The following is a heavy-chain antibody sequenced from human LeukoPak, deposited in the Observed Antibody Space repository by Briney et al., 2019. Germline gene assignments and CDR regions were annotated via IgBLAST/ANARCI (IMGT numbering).Heavy chain of an antibody. J-gene: IGHJ4*02. D-gene: IGHD3-9*01. V-gene: IGHV4-34*01. CDR1: GGSYSDYY. Sequence: PSETLSLTCGVYGGSYSDYYWSWIRQPPGKGLEWIGEINHSGSTNYNPSLKSRVTISVDKSKNQFSLKLSSVTAADTAVYYCARAAPRGLRYFDWLPTGGAYYFDYWGQGTLVTVSS. CDR2: INHSGST. CDR3: ARAAPRGLRYFDWLPTGGAYYFDY.